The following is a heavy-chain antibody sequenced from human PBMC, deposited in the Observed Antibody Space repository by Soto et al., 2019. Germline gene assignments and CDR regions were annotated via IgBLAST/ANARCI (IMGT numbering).Heavy chain of an antibody. Sequence: SETLSLTCTVSCGSISGYYWSGILQPPGKGLEWIGDIYYSGGPNYNPSLKSRVTLSVDTPKNQVSLMMSSVTAEDTAVYYCATVVSAGRGWGYYGLEVWGQGTTVTVSS. CDR1: CGSISGYY. V-gene: IGHV4-59*01. J-gene: IGHJ6*02. CDR3: ATVVSAGRGWGYYGLEV. CDR2: IYYSGGP. D-gene: IGHD6-13*01.